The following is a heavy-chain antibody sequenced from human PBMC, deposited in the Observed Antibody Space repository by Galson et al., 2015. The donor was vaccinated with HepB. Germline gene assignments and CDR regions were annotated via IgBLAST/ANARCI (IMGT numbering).Heavy chain of an antibody. Sequence: SLRLSCAASGFTFSSYAMSWVRQAPGKGLEWVSAISGSGGSTYYADSVKGRFTISRDNSKNTLYLQMNSLRAEDTAVYYCAKLEEGDGGDSSGYNWFDPWGQGTLVTVSS. V-gene: IGHV3-23*01. CDR1: GFTFSSYA. D-gene: IGHD3-22*01. CDR3: AKLEEGDGGDSSGYNWFDP. J-gene: IGHJ5*02. CDR2: ISGSGGST.